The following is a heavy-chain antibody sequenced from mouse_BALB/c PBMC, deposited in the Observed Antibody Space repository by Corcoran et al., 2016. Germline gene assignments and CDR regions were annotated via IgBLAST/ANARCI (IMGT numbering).Heavy chain of an antibody. J-gene: IGHJ4*01. D-gene: IGHD2-2*01. Sequence: EVKLLESGGGLVQPGGSLKLSCAASGFDFSRYWMSWVRQAPGKGLEWIGEINPASSTINYTPSLKDKFIISRDNAKNTLYRQMSKVRSEDTALYYCARPVGSPYAMDYWGQGISVTVSS. V-gene: IGHV4-1*02. CDR1: GFDFSRYW. CDR3: ARPVGSPYAMDY. CDR2: INPASSTI.